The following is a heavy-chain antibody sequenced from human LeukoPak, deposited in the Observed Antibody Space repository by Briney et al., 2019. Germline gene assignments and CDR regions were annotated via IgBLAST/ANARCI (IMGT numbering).Heavy chain of an antibody. CDR1: GYTFTSYG. CDR2: ISAYNGNT. CDR3: ARDVVGSTIFGLSPDY. Sequence: ASVKVSCKTSGYTFTSYGISWVRQAPGQGLEWMGWISAYNGNTNYAQKLQGRVTMTTDTSTTTAYMELRSLRSDDTAVYYCARDVVGSTIFGLSPDYWGQGTLVTVSS. V-gene: IGHV1-18*01. D-gene: IGHD3-3*01. J-gene: IGHJ4*02.